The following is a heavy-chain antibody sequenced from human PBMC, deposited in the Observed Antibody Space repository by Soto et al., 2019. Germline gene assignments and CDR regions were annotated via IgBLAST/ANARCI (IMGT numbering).Heavy chain of an antibody. D-gene: IGHD6-6*01. Sequence: AGGSLRLSCAASGFTFSSYGMHWVRQAPGKGLEWVAVISYDGSNKYYADSVKGRFTISRDNSKNTLYLQMNSLRAEDTAVYYCARGGFYSSSAEAFDIWGQGTMVTVSS. CDR3: ARGGFYSSSAEAFDI. J-gene: IGHJ3*02. CDR2: ISYDGSNK. V-gene: IGHV3-30*03. CDR1: GFTFSSYG.